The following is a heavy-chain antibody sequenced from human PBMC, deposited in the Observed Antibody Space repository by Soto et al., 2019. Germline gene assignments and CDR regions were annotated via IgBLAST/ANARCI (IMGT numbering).Heavy chain of an antibody. Sequence: GGSLRLSCAASGFTFSSYSMNWVRQAPGKGLEWVSSISSSSSYIYYADSVKGRFTISRDNAKNSLYLQMNSLRAEDTAVYYCARAQKYYYDSSGYLYYFDYWGQGTLVTVSS. CDR1: GFTFSSYS. V-gene: IGHV3-21*01. J-gene: IGHJ4*02. CDR3: ARAQKYYYDSSGYLYYFDY. D-gene: IGHD3-22*01. CDR2: ISSSSSYI.